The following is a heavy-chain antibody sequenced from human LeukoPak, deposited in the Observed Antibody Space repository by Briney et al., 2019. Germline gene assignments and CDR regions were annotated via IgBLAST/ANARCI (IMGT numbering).Heavy chain of an antibody. CDR3: AKDIMYDFWNGYGPGAFDI. CDR2: ISWNSGSI. CDR1: GFTFDDYA. Sequence: PGRSLRLSCAASGFTFDDYAMHWVRQAPGKGLEWVSGISWNSGSIGYADSVKGRFTISRDNAKNSLYLQMNSLRAEDMALYYCAKDIMYDFWNGYGPGAFDIWGQGTMVTVSS. J-gene: IGHJ3*02. D-gene: IGHD3-3*01. V-gene: IGHV3-9*03.